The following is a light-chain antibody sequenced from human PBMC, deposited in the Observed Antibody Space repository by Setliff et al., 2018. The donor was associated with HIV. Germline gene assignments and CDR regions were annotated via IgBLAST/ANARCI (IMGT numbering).Light chain of an antibody. J-gene: IGLJ1*01. CDR3: CAYAGSDTCV. V-gene: IGLV2-23*02. Sequence: QSALGRPASVSGSPGQSITISCTGTSTDIGHYGLVSWYQQHPGRAPQLILFDVDKRPSGVSSRFFGSKSGNTASLSISGLQAGDEADYFCCAYAGSDTCVFGTGTKVTVL. CDR1: STDIGHYGL. CDR2: DVD.